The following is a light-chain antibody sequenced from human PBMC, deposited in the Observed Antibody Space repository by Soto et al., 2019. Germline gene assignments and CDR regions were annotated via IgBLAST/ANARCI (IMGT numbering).Light chain of an antibody. CDR1: SSDVGKYDY. CDR3: QSYDRSLSGSV. CDR2: EVS. J-gene: IGLJ1*01. V-gene: IGLV2-8*01. Sequence: QSALTQPPSASGSPGQSVTISCTGTSSDVGKYDYVSWFQHHPGKAPKLIIYEVSKRPSGVPDRFSGSRSGTSASLAITGLQAEDEADYYCQSYDRSLSGSVFGAGTKVTV.